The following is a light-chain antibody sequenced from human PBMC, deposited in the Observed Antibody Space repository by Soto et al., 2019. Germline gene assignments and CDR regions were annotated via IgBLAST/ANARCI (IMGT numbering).Light chain of an antibody. CDR3: HQYKNWPWT. V-gene: IGKV3-15*01. CDR1: QSVSSSS. CDR2: GAS. Sequence: EIVLTQSPGTLSLSPGETATLSCRASQSVSSSSLAWYQQKPGQAPRLLIHGASTRAVGVPARFSGSWSGTDFTLTISSLQSEDSAIYYCHQYKNWPWTFGQGTKVDIK. J-gene: IGKJ1*01.